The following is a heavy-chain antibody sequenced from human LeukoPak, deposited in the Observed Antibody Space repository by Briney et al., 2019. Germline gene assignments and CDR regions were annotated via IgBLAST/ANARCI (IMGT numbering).Heavy chain of an antibody. CDR2: ISSGSST. J-gene: IGHJ4*02. CDR3: ARGGDMVGTTKVPFDY. Sequence: GGSLRLSCAVSGFAVTSSYMTWVRQTPGKGLEWVSIISSGSSTYYIDSVKGRFTISRDNSKNTLYLQMESLRAEDTAVYYCARGGDMVGTTKVPFDYWGQGTLVTVSS. V-gene: IGHV3-53*01. D-gene: IGHD1-26*01. CDR1: GFAVTSSY.